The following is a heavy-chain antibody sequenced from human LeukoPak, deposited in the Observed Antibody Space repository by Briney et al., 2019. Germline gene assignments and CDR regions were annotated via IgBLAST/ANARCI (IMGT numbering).Heavy chain of an antibody. Sequence: SETLSLTCTVSGGSISSSSYYWGWIRQPPGKGLEWIGSIYYSGSTYYNPSLKSRVTISVDTSKNQFSLKLSSVTAADTAVYYCARVESDYDILTGYYNCNWFDPWGQGTLVTVSS. V-gene: IGHV4-39*07. CDR1: GGSISSSSYY. CDR2: IYYSGST. CDR3: ARVESDYDILTGYYNCNWFDP. D-gene: IGHD3-9*01. J-gene: IGHJ5*02.